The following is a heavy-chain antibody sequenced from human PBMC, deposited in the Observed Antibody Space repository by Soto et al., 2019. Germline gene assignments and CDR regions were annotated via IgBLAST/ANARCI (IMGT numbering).Heavy chain of an antibody. D-gene: IGHD6-19*01. CDR2: IKSKTDGGTT. Sequence: GGSLRLSCAASGFTFSNAWMNWVRQAPGKGLEWVGRIKSKTDGGTTDYAAPVKGRFTISRDDSKNTLYLQMNSLKTEDTAVYYCTTDFEQWLVLSDAFDIWGQGTMVTGSS. J-gene: IGHJ3*02. CDR3: TTDFEQWLVLSDAFDI. V-gene: IGHV3-15*07. CDR1: GFTFSNAW.